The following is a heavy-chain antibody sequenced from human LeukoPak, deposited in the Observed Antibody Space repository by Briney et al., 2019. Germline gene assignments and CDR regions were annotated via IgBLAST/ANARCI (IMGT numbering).Heavy chain of an antibody. CDR2: INTDGSST. Sequence: PGGSLRLSCAASGFTFSSYWMHWGRQAPGKGLVWVSRINTDGSSTSYADSVKGRFTISRDNAKNTLYLQMNSLRAEDTAVYYCASSLTYYDFWSGFEHKVHNWFDPWGQGTLVTVSS. CDR3: ASSLTYYDFWSGFEHKVHNWFDP. D-gene: IGHD3-3*01. CDR1: GFTFSSYW. V-gene: IGHV3-74*01. J-gene: IGHJ5*02.